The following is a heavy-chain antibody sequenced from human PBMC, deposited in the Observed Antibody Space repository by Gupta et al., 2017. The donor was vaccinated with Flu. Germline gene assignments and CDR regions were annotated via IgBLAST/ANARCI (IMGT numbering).Heavy chain of an antibody. D-gene: IGHD3-16*01. CDR2: ISHVGAT. CDR1: GASISTPPYK. V-gene: IGHV4-39*01. J-gene: IGHJ5*02. Sequence: QLQLQESGPGLVRPSETLSLICTVSGASISTPPYKWVWVRQAPEKGLEWVGTISHVGATSYNPSLKTRVTMSADTSKNQLTLKLTSVTAADWAVYYYANSKGGTWFDPWGQGTLVTVSS. CDR3: ANSKGGTWFDP.